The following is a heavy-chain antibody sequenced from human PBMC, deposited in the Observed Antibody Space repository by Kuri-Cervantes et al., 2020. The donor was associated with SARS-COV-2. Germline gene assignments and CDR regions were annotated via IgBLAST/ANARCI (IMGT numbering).Heavy chain of an antibody. Sequence: LSLTCAASGFTFSSYRMNWVRQAPGKGLEWVANIKQDGSEKYYVDSVKGRFTISRDNAKNSLYLQMNSLRAEDTAVYYCARNRRAPEYYDFWSGYLSDHYYYYYMDVWGKGTTVTGAS. J-gene: IGHJ6*03. CDR3: ARNRRAPEYYDFWSGYLSDHYYYYYMDV. V-gene: IGHV3-7*01. D-gene: IGHD3-3*01. CDR1: GFTFSSYR. CDR2: IKQDGSEK.